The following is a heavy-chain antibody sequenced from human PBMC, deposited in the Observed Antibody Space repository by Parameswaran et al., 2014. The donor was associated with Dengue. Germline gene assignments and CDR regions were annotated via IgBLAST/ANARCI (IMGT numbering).Heavy chain of an antibody. Sequence: WVRQAPGQRLEWMGWISAGKGKTRYSQKLKDRLTISRDTSATTGYMELSSLRSEDTAVYYCARDLDNTWSTDYWGQGTLVTVSS. CDR2: ISAGKGKT. CDR3: ARDLDNTWSTDY. J-gene: IGHJ4*02. D-gene: IGHD5/OR15-5a*01. V-gene: IGHV1-3*01.